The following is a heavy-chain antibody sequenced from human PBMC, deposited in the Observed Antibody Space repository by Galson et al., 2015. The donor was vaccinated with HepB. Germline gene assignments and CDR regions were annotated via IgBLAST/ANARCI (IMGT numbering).Heavy chain of an antibody. CDR2: ISSGGST. J-gene: IGHJ4*02. CDR1: GFTVSNNY. D-gene: IGHD1-14*01. V-gene: IGHV3-53*01. Sequence: SLRLSCAASGFTVSNNYMTWVRQAPGKGLEWVSVISSGGSTYYADSVKGRFTISRDNPKNTVFLQMNSLRGEDTAFYYCARGGDSLGNPRSAIDFWGQGTLVTVSS. CDR3: ARGGDSLGNPRSAIDF.